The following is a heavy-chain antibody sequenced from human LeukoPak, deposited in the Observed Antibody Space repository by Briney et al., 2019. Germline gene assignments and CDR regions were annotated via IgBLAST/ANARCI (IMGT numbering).Heavy chain of an antibody. D-gene: IGHD5-24*01. J-gene: IGHJ4*02. CDR1: GFTHRLHW. V-gene: IGHV3-7*01. CDR3: AKGHGFGHRGDYFDY. CDR2: IKQDGNQ. Sequence: GGALRLSCAASGFTHRLHWMGRPGAAPGKGVEGVDSIKQDGNQYYVASVKGRFFIFRDNAKKSVSLQMNSLRGEDTADYYCAKGHGFGHRGDYFDYWGQGTLVTVS.